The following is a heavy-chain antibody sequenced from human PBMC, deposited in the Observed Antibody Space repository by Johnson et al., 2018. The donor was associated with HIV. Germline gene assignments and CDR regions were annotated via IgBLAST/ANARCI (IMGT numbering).Heavy chain of an antibody. CDR3: ARGAMVRGVIPGDAFAF. CDR2: ISYDGSNK. Sequence: QVQLVESGGGVVQPGRSLRLSCAASGFTFSSYAMHWVRQAPGKGLEWVAVISYDGSNKYYADSVKGRFTISRDNSKNTLYLQMNSLRAEDTAVYYCARGAMVRGVIPGDAFAFWGQGTMVTVSS. J-gene: IGHJ3*01. D-gene: IGHD3-10*01. CDR1: GFTFSSYA. V-gene: IGHV3-30*04.